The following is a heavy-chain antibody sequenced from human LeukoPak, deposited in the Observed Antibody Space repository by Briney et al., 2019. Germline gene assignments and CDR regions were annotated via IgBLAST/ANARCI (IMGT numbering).Heavy chain of an antibody. J-gene: IGHJ4*02. Sequence: PGGSLRLSCVASGFTFSSYWMHWVRQDPRKGLVWVSRINGDGRNINYADSVRGRFTISRDNAKNTLYLQMNTLRVEDTAVYYCARSTGTIDCWGQGTLVTVSS. CDR1: GFTFSSYW. CDR2: INGDGRNI. D-gene: IGHD1-1*01. CDR3: ARSTGTIDC. V-gene: IGHV3-74*01.